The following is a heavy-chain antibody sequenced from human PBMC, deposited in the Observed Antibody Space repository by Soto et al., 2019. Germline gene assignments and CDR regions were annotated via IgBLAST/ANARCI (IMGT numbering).Heavy chain of an antibody. V-gene: IGHV4-31*03. CDR3: ARGRGYYYFDY. CDR2: IYDSGST. J-gene: IGHJ4*02. Sequence: PSETLSLTCTISGGSISSGDYYWSWIRQRPGSGLEWLGYIYDSGSTYFNPSLKSRVSISLDTSMNHFALRLSSVTAADTAVYYCARGRGYYYFDYWGQGTLVTVSS. CDR1: GGSISSGDYY. D-gene: IGHD3-22*01.